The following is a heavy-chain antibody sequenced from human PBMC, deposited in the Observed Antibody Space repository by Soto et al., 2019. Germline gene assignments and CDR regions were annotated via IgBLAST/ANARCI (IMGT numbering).Heavy chain of an antibody. D-gene: IGHD2-2*01. J-gene: IGHJ4*02. CDR2: IYYSGST. Sequence: QVQLQESGPGLVKPSETLSLTCTVSGGSISSYYWSWIRQPPGKGLEWFGYIYYSGSTNYNPSLKSRVTISVDTSKNQFSLKLSSVTAADTAVYYCARGYDYGDYWGQGTLVTVSS. CDR3: ARGYDYGDY. V-gene: IGHV4-59*01. CDR1: GGSISSYY.